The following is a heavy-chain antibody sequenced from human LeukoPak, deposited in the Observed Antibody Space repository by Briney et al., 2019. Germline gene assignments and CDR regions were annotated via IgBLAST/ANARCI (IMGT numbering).Heavy chain of an antibody. Sequence: ASVKVSCKASGYTFTSYGISWVRQAPGQGLEWMGWISAYNGNTNYAQEFQGRVTITRDTSASTAYMELSSLRSEDMAVYYCARGDCSGGSCYTSWGQGTLVTVSS. V-gene: IGHV1-18*03. CDR2: ISAYNGNT. CDR3: ARGDCSGGSCYTS. CDR1: GYTFTSYG. J-gene: IGHJ5*02. D-gene: IGHD2-15*01.